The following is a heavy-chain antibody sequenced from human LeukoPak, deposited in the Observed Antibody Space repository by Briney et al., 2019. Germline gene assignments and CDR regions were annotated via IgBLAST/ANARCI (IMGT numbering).Heavy chain of an antibody. J-gene: IGHJ4*02. D-gene: IGHD3-10*01. V-gene: IGHV3-21*01. CDR3: ARDGLLWFGELFFFDY. CDR1: GFTLSSYS. CDR2: ISSSSSYI. Sequence: GGSLRLSCAASGFTLSSYSMNWVRQAPGEGLEWVSSISSSSSYIYYADSVKGRFTISRDNAKNSLYLQMNSLRAEDTAVYYCARDGLLWFGELFFFDYWGQGTLVTVSS.